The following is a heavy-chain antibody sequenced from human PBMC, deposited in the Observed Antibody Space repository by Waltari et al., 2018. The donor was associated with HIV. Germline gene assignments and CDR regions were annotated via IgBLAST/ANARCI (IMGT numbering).Heavy chain of an antibody. J-gene: IGHJ2*01. V-gene: IGHV4-61*02. CDR3: ARALDYYESGSCPLWFFDV. D-gene: IGHD3-10*01. CDR2: VYTSGST. Sequence: QVQLQESGPGLVKPSQTLSLTCTVSSGSITSGNYYWSWIRQPAGKGLEWIGRVYTSGSTNYNPSLKKRFTISIDTSRNQFSLRLSSVAAADTAVYYCARALDYYESGSCPLWFFDVWGRGTLVTVSS. CDR1: SGSITSGNYY.